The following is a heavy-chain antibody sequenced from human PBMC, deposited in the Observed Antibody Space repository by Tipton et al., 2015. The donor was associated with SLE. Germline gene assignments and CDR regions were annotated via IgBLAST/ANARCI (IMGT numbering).Heavy chain of an antibody. J-gene: IGHJ3*02. Sequence: QLVQSGAEVKGPGSSVKVSCKSSGGNFGGSTITWVRQAPGQGLECLGFIIPLLGTPKYAQKFQGRVTITTDESTSTAYMELSSLTSEDTAVYYCARAPQWDPPTFDIWGQGTMVTVSS. CDR3: ARAPQWDPPTFDI. V-gene: IGHV1-69*16. CDR2: IIPLLGTP. CDR1: GGNFGGST. D-gene: IGHD1-26*01.